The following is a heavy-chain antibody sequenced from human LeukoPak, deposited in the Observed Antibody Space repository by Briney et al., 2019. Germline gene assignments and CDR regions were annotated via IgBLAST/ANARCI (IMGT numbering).Heavy chain of an antibody. CDR1: EFSVGSNY. Sequence: PGGSLRLSCAASEFSVGSNYMTWVRQAPGKGLEWVSLIYSGGSTYYADSVKGRFTISRDNAKNSLYLQMNSLRAEDTAVYYCARDSDVPFDYWGQGTLVTVSS. V-gene: IGHV3-66*01. D-gene: IGHD3-16*01. J-gene: IGHJ4*02. CDR3: ARDSDVPFDY. CDR2: IYSGGST.